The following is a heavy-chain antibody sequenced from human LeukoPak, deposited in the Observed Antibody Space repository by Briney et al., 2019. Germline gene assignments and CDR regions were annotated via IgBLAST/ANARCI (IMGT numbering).Heavy chain of an antibody. CDR1: GFTFGSNA. J-gene: IGHJ4*02. CDR2: ISDRGSSA. V-gene: IGHV3-23*01. CDR3: AKDGRITIFGVVIPKEYYFDY. D-gene: IGHD3-3*01. Sequence: PGGSLRLSCIASGFTFGSNAMSWVRQAPGKGLEWVSAISDRGSSAYYADSVKGRFAISRDNSESTLYLQMNSLRAEDTAVYYCAKDGRITIFGVVIPKEYYFDYWGQGTLVTVSS.